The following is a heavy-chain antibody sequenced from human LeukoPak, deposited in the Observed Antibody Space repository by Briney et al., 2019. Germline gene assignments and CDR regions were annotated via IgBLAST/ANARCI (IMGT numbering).Heavy chain of an antibody. J-gene: IGHJ4*02. Sequence: GASVKVSFKVSGYTLTELFIHWVRPAPGKGRAWVGGIQPEDGETIYAQKFQGRVTMTEDTSTDTAYMELSSLRSEDTAVYYCAAAVAGQWVPRETFDYWGQGTLVTVSS. D-gene: IGHD6-19*01. CDR3: AAAVAGQWVPRETFDY. CDR1: GYTLTELF. V-gene: IGHV1-24*01. CDR2: IQPEDGET.